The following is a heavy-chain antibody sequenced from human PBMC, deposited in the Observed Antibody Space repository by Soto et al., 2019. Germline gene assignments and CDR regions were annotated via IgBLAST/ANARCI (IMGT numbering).Heavy chain of an antibody. CDR3: AKGQHCSSTSCYFYYYGMDV. J-gene: IGHJ6*02. Sequence: QVQLVESGGGVVQPGRSLRLSCAASGFTFSSYGMHWVRQAPGKGLEWVAVISYDGSNKYYADSVKGRFTISRDNSKNTLYLQVDSLRAEDTAVYYCAKGQHCSSTSCYFYYYGMDVWGQGTTVTVSS. D-gene: IGHD2-2*01. CDR1: GFTFSSYG. V-gene: IGHV3-30*18. CDR2: ISYDGSNK.